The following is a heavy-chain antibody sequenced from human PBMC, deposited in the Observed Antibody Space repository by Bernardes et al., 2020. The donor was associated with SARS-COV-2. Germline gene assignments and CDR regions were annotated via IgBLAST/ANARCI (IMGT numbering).Heavy chain of an antibody. D-gene: IGHD1-26*01. V-gene: IGHV3-23*01. CDR3: AKFLAGSSPHRTGAVTYFDS. J-gene: IGHJ4*02. CDR2: ISGSVGTT. Sequence: SLRLSCAASGFTFSSYAMSWVRQAPGEGLEWVSAISGSVGTTFYTDSVKGRFTISRDNSKNTLYLQMKSLRAEDTAVYYCAKFLAGSSPHRTGAVTYFDSWGQGTLVTVSS. CDR1: GFTFSSYA.